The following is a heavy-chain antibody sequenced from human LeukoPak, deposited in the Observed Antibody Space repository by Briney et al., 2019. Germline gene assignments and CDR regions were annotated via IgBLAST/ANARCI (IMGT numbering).Heavy chain of an antibody. D-gene: IGHD6-6*01. J-gene: IGHJ4*02. V-gene: IGHV3-21*01. CDR1: GFTFSSYS. Sequence: GGSLRLSCAASGFTFSSYSMNWVRQAPGKGLEWVSSISSSSSYIYYADSVKGRFTISRDNAKNSLYLQMNSLRAEDTAVYYCARDRPGGTFEYSSSSDYFDYWGQGTLVTVSS. CDR2: ISSSSSYI. CDR3: ARDRPGGTFEYSSSSDYFDY.